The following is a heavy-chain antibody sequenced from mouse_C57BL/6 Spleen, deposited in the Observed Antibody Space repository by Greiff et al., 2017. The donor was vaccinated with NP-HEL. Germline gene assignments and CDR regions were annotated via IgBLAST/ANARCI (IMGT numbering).Heavy chain of an antibody. Sequence: VQLQQPGAELVKPGASVKLSCKASGYTFTSYWMHWVKQRPGQGLEWIGNINPSNGGTNYNEKFKSKATLTVDKSSSTADMQLSSLTSEDSAVYCGARSHGGDFDYWGQGTTLTVAA. D-gene: IGHD6-1*01. CDR1: GYTFTSYW. J-gene: IGHJ2*01. V-gene: IGHV1-53*01. CDR2: INPSNGGT. CDR3: ARSHGGDFDY.